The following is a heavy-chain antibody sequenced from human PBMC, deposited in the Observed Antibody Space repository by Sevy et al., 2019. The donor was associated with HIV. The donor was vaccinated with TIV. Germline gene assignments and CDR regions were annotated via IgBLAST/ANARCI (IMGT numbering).Heavy chain of an antibody. CDR2: IKQDAGQK. J-gene: IGHJ4*02. V-gene: IGHV3-7*01. Sequence: GGSLRLSCAASGFTFSKNWMGWVRQAPGKGLEWVANIKQDAGQKYYVDSVKGRFTISRNNAKNSLYLQMNSLRAEDTAVYFCARDDKNYYFHYWGQGTLVTVSS. CDR3: ARDDKNYYFHY. D-gene: IGHD1-7*01. CDR1: GFTFSKNW.